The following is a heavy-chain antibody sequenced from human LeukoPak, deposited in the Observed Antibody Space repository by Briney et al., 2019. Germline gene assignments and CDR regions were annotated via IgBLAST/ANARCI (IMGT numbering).Heavy chain of an antibody. D-gene: IGHD1-1*01. CDR1: GFTFSSYS. J-gene: IGHJ4*02. Sequence: PGGSLRLSCAASGFTFSSYSMNWVRQAPGKGLEWVSYISSSGSTIYYADSVKGRFTISRDNAKNSLYLQMNSLRAEDTAVYYCARGPTDNWNEWEEWVDYWGQGTLVTVSS. CDR3: ARGPTDNWNEWEEWVDY. CDR2: ISSSGSTI. V-gene: IGHV3-48*04.